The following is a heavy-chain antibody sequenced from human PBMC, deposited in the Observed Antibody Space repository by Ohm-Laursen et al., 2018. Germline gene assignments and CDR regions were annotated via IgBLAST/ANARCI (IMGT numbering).Heavy chain of an antibody. Sequence: SGTLSLTCTVSGVSISSYCWSWIRQPPGKGLEWIGYIYYSGSTNYNSSLKSRVTISVDTSKNQYSLKLSSVTTADTAVYYGARGPRGYSYGCDYWGQGTLVTVSS. V-gene: IGHV4-59*01. CDR1: GVSISSYC. CDR2: IYYSGST. CDR3: ARGPRGYSYGCDY. D-gene: IGHD5-18*01. J-gene: IGHJ4*02.